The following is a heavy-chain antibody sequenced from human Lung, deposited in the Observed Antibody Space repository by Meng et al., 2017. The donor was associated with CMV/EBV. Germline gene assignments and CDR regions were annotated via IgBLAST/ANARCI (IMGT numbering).Heavy chain of an antibody. D-gene: IGHD4-17*01. V-gene: IGHV4-31*03. Sequence: GQLQESGPGLVKPSPTLSLTCTCSGGSISSGGFYWSWIRQHPGKGLEWIGYIYYSGSTYYNPSLRRRVAISIDTSKNQFSLKLTSVTAADTAVYFCARTNYGDYNWFDPWGQGTLVTVSS. CDR3: ARTNYGDYNWFDP. CDR1: GGSISSGGFY. J-gene: IGHJ5*02. CDR2: IYYSGST.